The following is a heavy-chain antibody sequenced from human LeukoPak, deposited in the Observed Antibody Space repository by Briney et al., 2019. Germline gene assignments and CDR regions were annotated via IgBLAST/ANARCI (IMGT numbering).Heavy chain of an antibody. CDR3: ARSRGRGYYFDY. Sequence: SETLSLTCTVSGGSISSGSYYWSWIRQPAGKGLEWIGRIYASGSTNYNPSLKSRVTISVDTSKNQFSLKLSSVTAADTAVYYCARSRGRGYYFDYWGQGTLVTVSS. V-gene: IGHV4-61*02. D-gene: IGHD3-10*01. CDR2: IYASGST. J-gene: IGHJ4*02. CDR1: GGSISSGSYY.